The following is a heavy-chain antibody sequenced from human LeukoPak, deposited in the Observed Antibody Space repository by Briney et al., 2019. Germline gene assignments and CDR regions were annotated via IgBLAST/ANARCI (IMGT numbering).Heavy chain of an antibody. CDR1: GFTFSSYS. Sequence: PGGSLRLSCAASGFTFSSYSMNWVRQAPGKGLEWVSSISSSSSYIYYADSVMGRFTISRDHAKNSLYLQMNSLIGEDTAVYYCARGENNYGYYYFDYWGQGTLVPVSS. D-gene: IGHD5-18*01. CDR2: ISSSSSYI. V-gene: IGHV3-21*01. J-gene: IGHJ4*02. CDR3: ARGENNYGYYYFDY.